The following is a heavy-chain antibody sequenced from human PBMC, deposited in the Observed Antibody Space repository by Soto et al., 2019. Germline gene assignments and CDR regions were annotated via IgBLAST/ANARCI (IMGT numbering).Heavy chain of an antibody. J-gene: IGHJ4*02. D-gene: IGHD3-3*01. V-gene: IGHV1-8*01. CDR3: VHSGIHYDFGYNLDY. CDR2: MNPNSANT. CDR1: GYTFTSYD. Sequence: QVQLVQSGAEVKKPGASVKVSCKASGYTFTSYDINWVRQATGQGLEWMGWMNPNSANTGYAQKFQGRVTMTRNTSISAAYMELSSLRSEDTAVYYCVHSGIHYDFGYNLDYWGQGTLVTVSS.